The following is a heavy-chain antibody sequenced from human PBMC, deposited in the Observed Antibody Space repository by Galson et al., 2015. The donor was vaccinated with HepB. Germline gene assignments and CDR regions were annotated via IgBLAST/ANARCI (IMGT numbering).Heavy chain of an antibody. Sequence: SLRLSCAASGFTFSSYWMSWVRQAPGKGLEWVANIKQDGSEKYYVDSVKGRFTISRDNAKNSLYLQMNSLRAEDTAVYYCARVDSYDYSNYGADYWGQGTLVTVSS. V-gene: IGHV3-7*03. D-gene: IGHD4-11*01. CDR1: GFTFSSYW. CDR2: IKQDGSEK. J-gene: IGHJ4*02. CDR3: ARVDSYDYSNYGADY.